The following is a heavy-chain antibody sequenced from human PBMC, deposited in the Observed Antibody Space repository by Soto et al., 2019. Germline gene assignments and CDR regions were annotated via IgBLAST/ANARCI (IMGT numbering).Heavy chain of an antibody. Sequence: PSETLSLTCAVSGGSISTSEYTWSWIRQPPGRGLEWIGSVYHSGATHYMPSLKNRLTMSLDKSKNQFSLDLTSVTAADTAVYYCVRERTIFGVAPGGGVDVWGQGTTVTVSS. CDR2: VYHSGAT. CDR1: GGSISTSEYT. J-gene: IGHJ6*02. CDR3: VRERTIFGVAPGGGVDV. D-gene: IGHD3-3*01. V-gene: IGHV4-30-2*01.